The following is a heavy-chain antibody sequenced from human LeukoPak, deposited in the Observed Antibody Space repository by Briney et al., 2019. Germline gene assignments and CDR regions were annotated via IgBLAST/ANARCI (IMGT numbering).Heavy chain of an antibody. CDR3: ARDSGSGWTGYYYGMDV. J-gene: IGHJ6*02. D-gene: IGHD6-19*01. CDR2: IYYSGST. CDR1: GGFISSSSYH. Sequence: PSETLSLTCTVSGGFISSSSYHWGWIRQSPGKGLEWIASIYYSGSTYYNPSLKSRVTISVDTSKNQFSLKLSSVTAADSAVYYCARDSGSGWTGYYYGMDVWGQGTTVTVSS. V-gene: IGHV4-39*07.